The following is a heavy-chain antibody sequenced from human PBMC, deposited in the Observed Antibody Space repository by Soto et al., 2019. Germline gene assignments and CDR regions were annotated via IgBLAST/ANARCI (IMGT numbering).Heavy chain of an antibody. CDR2: ISAYNGNT. CDR3: ARVGVEEPEYHYYYYMDV. V-gene: IGHV1-18*01. J-gene: IGHJ6*03. D-gene: IGHD1-1*01. Sequence: EASVKVSCKASGYTFTSYGISWVRQAPGQGLEWMGWISAYNGNTNYAQKLQGRVTMTTDTSTSTAYMELRSLRSDDTAVYYCARVGVEEPEYHYYYYMDVWGKGTTVTVSS. CDR1: GYTFTSYG.